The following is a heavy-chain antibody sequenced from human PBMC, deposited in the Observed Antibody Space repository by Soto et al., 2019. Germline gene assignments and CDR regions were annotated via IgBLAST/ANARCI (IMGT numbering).Heavy chain of an antibody. CDR1: GFTFSSYW. J-gene: IGHJ3*02. CDR2: INSDGSST. Sequence: PGGSLRLSCAASGFTFSSYWMHWVRQAPGKGLVWVSRINSDGSSTSYADSVKGRFTISRDNAKNTLYLQMNSLRAEDTAVYYCARVTETMIVDSDAFDIWGQGTMVTVS. V-gene: IGHV3-74*01. D-gene: IGHD3-22*01. CDR3: ARVTETMIVDSDAFDI.